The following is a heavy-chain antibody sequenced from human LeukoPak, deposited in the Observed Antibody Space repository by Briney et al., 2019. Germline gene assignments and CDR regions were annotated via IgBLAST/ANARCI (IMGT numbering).Heavy chain of an antibody. CDR2: IKHDGSEK. D-gene: IGHD3-10*01. V-gene: IGHV3-7*01. J-gene: IGHJ4*02. CDR3: TRDDPYFFDY. Sequence: GGSLRLSCAASGFTFSSYWMSWARQAPGKGLEWVAKIKHDGSEKYYVDSVKGRFTISRDNTKNSLYLQMNTLRAEDTAVYYCTRDDPYFFDYWGQGTPVTVSS. CDR1: GFTFSSYW.